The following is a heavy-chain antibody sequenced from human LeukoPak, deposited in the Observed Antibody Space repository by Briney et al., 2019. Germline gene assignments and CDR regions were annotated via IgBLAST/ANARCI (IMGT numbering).Heavy chain of an antibody. V-gene: IGHV3-53*01. CDR2: IYSSGTT. CDR1: GFTFNNYA. Sequence: GGSLRLSCAASGFTFNNYAMSCVRQAPGKGLEWVSVIYSSGTTYYADSVKGRFTISRDNSKNTLYFQMNSLRAEDTAVYYCARDEGCSGGTCYRAFDVWGQGTMVTVSS. CDR3: ARDEGCSGGTCYRAFDV. D-gene: IGHD2-15*01. J-gene: IGHJ3*01.